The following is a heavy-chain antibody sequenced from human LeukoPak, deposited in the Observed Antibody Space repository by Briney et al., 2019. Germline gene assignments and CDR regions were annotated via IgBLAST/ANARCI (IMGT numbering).Heavy chain of an antibody. V-gene: IGHV3-23*01. CDR3: AKADSSGWPNYYYYGMDV. D-gene: IGHD6-19*01. CDR1: GFTFSSYA. Sequence: GGSLRLSCAASGFTFSSYAMSWVRQAPGKGLEWVSAISGSGGNTYYADSVKGRFTISRDNSKNTLYLQMNSLRAEDTAVYYCAKADSSGWPNYYYYGMDVWGQGTTVTVSS. CDR2: ISGSGGNT. J-gene: IGHJ6*02.